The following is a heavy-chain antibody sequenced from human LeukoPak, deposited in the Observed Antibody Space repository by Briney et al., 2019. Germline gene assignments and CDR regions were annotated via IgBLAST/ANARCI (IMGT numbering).Heavy chain of an antibody. V-gene: IGHV4-59*01. CDR1: GASISSYY. Sequence: PSETLSLTCTVSGASISSYYWSWIRQPPGKGLEWIGYIYYCGSTNYNPSLKSRVTISIDTSKNQFSLNLRSVTAADTAVYYCARVFWGQLHAFDFWGQGTMVTVSS. J-gene: IGHJ3*01. D-gene: IGHD3-16*01. CDR2: IYYCGST. CDR3: ARVFWGQLHAFDF.